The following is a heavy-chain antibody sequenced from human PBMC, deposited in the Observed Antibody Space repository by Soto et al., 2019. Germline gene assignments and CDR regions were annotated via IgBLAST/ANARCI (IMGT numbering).Heavy chain of an antibody. CDR3: AREIVVARGASYFDY. V-gene: IGHV3-7*01. Sequence: GGSRRDCCAGSGFTFSSYWMSWVRQAPGKGLEWVANIKQDGSDKYYVDSVKGRFTISRDNAKNSLYLQMNSLRAEDTAVYYCAREIVVARGASYFDYWGPGTLVTVSS. CDR1: GFTFSSYW. D-gene: IGHD2-2*01. CDR2: IKQDGSDK. J-gene: IGHJ4*02.